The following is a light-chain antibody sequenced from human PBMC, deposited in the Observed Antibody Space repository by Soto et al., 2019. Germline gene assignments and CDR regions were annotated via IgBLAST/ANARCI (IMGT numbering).Light chain of an antibody. V-gene: IGKV3-20*01. J-gene: IGKJ1*01. Sequence: EIVLTQYPGTLSLSPGERATLSCRATQSVSINLAWYQQKPGQAPRLLIYGASSRATGIPDRFSGSGSGTDFTLTISRLEPEDFAVYYCQQYGSSPQTFGQGTKVDIK. CDR1: QSVSIN. CDR2: GAS. CDR3: QQYGSSPQT.